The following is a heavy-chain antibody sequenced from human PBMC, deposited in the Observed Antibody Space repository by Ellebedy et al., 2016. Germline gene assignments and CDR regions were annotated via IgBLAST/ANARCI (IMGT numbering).Heavy chain of an antibody. J-gene: IGHJ4*02. CDR2: IYPGDSDT. V-gene: IGHV5-51*01. CDR1: GYSFTNYW. D-gene: IGHD5-24*01. CDR3: ARWGWLPDQAPDY. Sequence: GESLKISXKGSGYSFTNYWIGWVRQMPGKGLEWMGIIYPGDSDTRYSPSFQGQVTISADKSISTAYLQWSSLKASDTAMYYCARWGWLPDQAPDYWGQGTLVTVSS.